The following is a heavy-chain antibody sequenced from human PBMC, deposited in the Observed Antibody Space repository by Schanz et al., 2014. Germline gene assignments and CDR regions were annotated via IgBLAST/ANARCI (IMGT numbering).Heavy chain of an antibody. Sequence: QVQLVQSEAEVKKPGSSVKVSCKAFGGTFSSYTISWVRQAPGQGLEWMGWITAYNGDTNYALKLQGRVTMTTDTSTGTAYMELRSLRSDDTALYYCATMWGYCTATACQILEVLDVWGQGTMVTVSS. J-gene: IGHJ3*01. CDR1: GGTFSSYT. CDR2: ITAYNGDT. V-gene: IGHV1-18*01. CDR3: ATMWGYCTATACQILEVLDV. D-gene: IGHD2-8*02.